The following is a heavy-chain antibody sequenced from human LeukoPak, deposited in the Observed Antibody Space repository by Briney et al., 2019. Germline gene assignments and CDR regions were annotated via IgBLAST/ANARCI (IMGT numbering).Heavy chain of an antibody. V-gene: IGHV4-30-4*01. CDR2: IYYSGST. J-gene: IGHJ2*01. D-gene: IGHD2-8*02. Sequence: SETLSLTCTVSGGSISSGDYYWSWLRQPPGKGLEWIGYIYYSGSTYYNPSLKSRVTISVDTSKNQFSLKLSSVTAADTVVYYCARDWWKGGPWYFDLWGRGTLVTVSS. CDR1: GGSISSGDYY. CDR3: ARDWWKGGPWYFDL.